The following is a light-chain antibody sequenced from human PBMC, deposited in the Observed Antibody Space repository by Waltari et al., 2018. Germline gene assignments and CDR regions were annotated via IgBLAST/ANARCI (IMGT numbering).Light chain of an antibody. J-gene: IGKJ3*01. CDR3: QHRGNWL. V-gene: IGKV3-11*01. CDR1: QSVHNY. Sequence: EIVLTQSPATLSLSPGERATLSCRASQSVHNYLSWYQQKPGQAPRLLIYAASNRATGVPARFSGSGSGTDFTLSISSLEPEDFAVYYCQHRGNWLFGPGTKVDIK. CDR2: AAS.